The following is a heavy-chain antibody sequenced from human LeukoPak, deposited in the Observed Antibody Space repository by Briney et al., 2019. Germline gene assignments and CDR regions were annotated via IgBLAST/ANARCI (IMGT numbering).Heavy chain of an antibody. CDR3: ARGDDVSPGRVLEY. D-gene: IGHD3-9*01. CDR2: INERGDIT. V-gene: IGHV3-23*01. Sequence: PGGSLRPSCVASGFTFSRHPVSWVRQAPGNGLELVSAINERGDITKYADSVMRRFTISRDSSKNTLYLQMNSLRAEDTAVYYCARGDDVSPGRVLEYWGRGTLVTVSS. J-gene: IGHJ4*02. CDR1: GFTFSRHP.